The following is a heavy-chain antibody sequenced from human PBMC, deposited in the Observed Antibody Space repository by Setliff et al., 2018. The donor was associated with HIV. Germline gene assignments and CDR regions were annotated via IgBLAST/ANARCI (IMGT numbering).Heavy chain of an antibody. D-gene: IGHD3-16*01. J-gene: IGHJ6*03. Sequence: SETLSLTCTVSGGSISSGSYYWGWIRQPPGKGLEWIGSIYHSGSTYYNPSLKSRVTISVDTSKNQFSLKLSSVTAADTAVYYCARDVPWGDYYYYMDVWGKGTTVTVSS. V-gene: IGHV4-39*07. CDR1: GGSISSGSYY. CDR3: ARDVPWGDYYYYMDV. CDR2: IYHSGST.